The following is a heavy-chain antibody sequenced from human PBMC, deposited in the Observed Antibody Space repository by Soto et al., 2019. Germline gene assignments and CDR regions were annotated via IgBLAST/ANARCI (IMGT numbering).Heavy chain of an antibody. Sequence: GGSLRLWWAAAGCTCGGCGGGWVRQATGKGLEWVSDIIDSGGSTYYADSVKGRFTISRDNSKSTLYLQMNSLRAEDTALYYCAKGRSYYYYYGVDVWGQATTVTVSS. CDR1: GCTCGGCG. CDR2: IIDSGGST. CDR3: AKGRSYYYYYGVDV. J-gene: IGHJ6*02. V-gene: IGHV3-23*01.